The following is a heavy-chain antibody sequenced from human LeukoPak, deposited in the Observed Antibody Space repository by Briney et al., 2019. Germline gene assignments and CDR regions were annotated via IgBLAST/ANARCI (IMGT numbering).Heavy chain of an antibody. J-gene: IGHJ4*02. V-gene: IGHV3-30*18. D-gene: IGHD6-19*01. Sequence: PGRSLRLSCAASGFTFSSYGMHWVRQAPGKGLEWVAVTSYHGSVTHYADSVKGRFTISRDNSKNTLFPQMNSLRVDDTAVYFCAKEGPMLAGLNYFDYWGQGTLVTVSS. CDR1: GFTFSSYG. CDR2: TSYHGSVT. CDR3: AKEGPMLAGLNYFDY.